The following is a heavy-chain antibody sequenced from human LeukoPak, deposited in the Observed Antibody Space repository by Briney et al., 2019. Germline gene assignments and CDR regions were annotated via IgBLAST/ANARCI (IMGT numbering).Heavy chain of an antibody. CDR2: IYYSGST. J-gene: IGHJ4*02. Sequence: SETLSLTCAVYGGPFSGYYWSWIRQHPGKGLEWIGYIYYSGSTYYNPSLKSRVTISVDTSKNQFSLKLSSVTAADTAVYYCARTLRWSSDFDYWGQGTLVTVSS. CDR3: ARTLRWSSDFDY. D-gene: IGHD4-23*01. V-gene: IGHV4-31*11. CDR1: GGPFSGYY.